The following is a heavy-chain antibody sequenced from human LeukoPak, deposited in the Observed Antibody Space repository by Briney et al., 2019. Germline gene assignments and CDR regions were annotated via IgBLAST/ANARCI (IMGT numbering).Heavy chain of an antibody. J-gene: IGHJ4*02. CDR3: ATSRGPMVRGSFVY. Sequence: GGSLILSCAASGFTFSSNWMTWVRQSPGKGLEWAANIKQDGSERYYVNSVKGRFTISRDNAKNSLYLQMNSLRAEDTAVYYCATSRGPMVRGSFVYWGQGTLVTVSS. D-gene: IGHD3-10*01. CDR1: GFTFSSNW. V-gene: IGHV3-7*01. CDR2: IKQDGSER.